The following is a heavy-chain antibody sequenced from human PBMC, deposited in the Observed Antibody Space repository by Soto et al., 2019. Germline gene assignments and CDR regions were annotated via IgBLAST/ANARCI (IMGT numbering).Heavy chain of an antibody. CDR1: GGSFSGYY. CDR2: INHSGST. CDR3: ARGPTPINFDY. D-gene: IGHD2-15*01. J-gene: IGHJ4*02. V-gene: IGHV4-34*01. Sequence: SSETLSLTCAGYGGSFSGYYWSWIRQPPGKGLEWIGEINHSGSTNHNPSLKSRVTISVDTSKNQFSLKLSSVTAADTAVYYCARGPTPINFDYWGQGTLVTVSS.